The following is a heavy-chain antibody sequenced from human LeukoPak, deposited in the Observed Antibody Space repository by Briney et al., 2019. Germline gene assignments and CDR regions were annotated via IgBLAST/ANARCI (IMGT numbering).Heavy chain of an antibody. D-gene: IGHD6-13*01. CDR1: GFTFSSYA. CDR2: ISYDGSNK. CDR3: ASLYSSSWAYMDV. J-gene: IGHJ6*03. V-gene: IGHV3-30*04. Sequence: GGSLRLSCAASGFTFSSYAMSWVRQAPGKGLEWVAVISYDGSNKYYADSVKGRFTISRDNSKNTLYLQMNSLRAEDTAVYYCASLYSSSWAYMDVWGKGTTVTVSS.